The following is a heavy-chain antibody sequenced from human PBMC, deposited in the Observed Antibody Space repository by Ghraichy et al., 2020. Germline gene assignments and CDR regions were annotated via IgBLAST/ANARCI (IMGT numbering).Heavy chain of an antibody. CDR1: GFTFINAW. CDR3: TTDGKSTVTNYFDY. V-gene: IGHV3-15*01. D-gene: IGHD4-17*01. J-gene: IGHJ4*02. Sequence: GESLNISCAASGFTFINAWMSWVRQAPGKGLEWVGRIKSETFSGTSDYAAPVKGRFTISRDDSKNTVYLQMNSLKPEDTAVYYCTTDGKSTVTNYFDYWGPGTLVTVS. CDR2: IKSETFSGTS.